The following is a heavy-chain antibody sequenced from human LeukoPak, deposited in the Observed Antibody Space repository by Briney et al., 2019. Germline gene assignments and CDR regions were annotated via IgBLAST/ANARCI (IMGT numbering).Heavy chain of an antibody. CDR3: AREGRRGYSYGSPDY. J-gene: IGHJ4*02. CDR2: FTSSSRSI. D-gene: IGHD5-18*01. Sequence: GGSLRLSCAASGFTFSSYSMTWVRQAPGKGLEWVSSFTSSSRSIYYADSVKGRFTISRDNSKNTLYLQMNSLRAEDTAVYYCAREGRRGYSYGSPDYWGQGTLVTVSS. CDR1: GFTFSSYS. V-gene: IGHV3-21*01.